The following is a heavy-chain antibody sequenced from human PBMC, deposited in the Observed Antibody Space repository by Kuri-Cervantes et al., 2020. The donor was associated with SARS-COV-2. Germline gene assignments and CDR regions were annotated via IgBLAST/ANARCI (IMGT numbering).Heavy chain of an antibody. Sequence: SETLSLTCTVSDGSISSYYWSWIRQPPGKGLEWTGYIYYSGSTNYNPSLKSRVTISVDTSKNQFSLKLSSVTAADTAVYYCARQGSSGWYLGYWGQGTLVTVSS. CDR2: IYYSGST. CDR1: DGSISSYY. D-gene: IGHD6-19*01. J-gene: IGHJ4*02. CDR3: ARQGSSGWYLGY. V-gene: IGHV4-59*08.